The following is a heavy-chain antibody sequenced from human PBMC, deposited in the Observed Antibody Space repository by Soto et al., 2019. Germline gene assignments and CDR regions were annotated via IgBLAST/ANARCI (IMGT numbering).Heavy chain of an antibody. J-gene: IGHJ4*02. CDR1: GGSFSGYY. V-gene: IGHV4-34*01. D-gene: IGHD1-1*01. CDR2: INHSGST. Sequence: QVQLQQWGAGLLKPSETLSLTCVVYGGSFSGYYWSWIRQPPGKGLEWIGEINHSGSTNYNPSLKSRVTISVDTSKNQFSLKLSSVTAADMAVYYCARRPERRKFDYWGQGTLVTVSS. CDR3: ARRPERRKFDY.